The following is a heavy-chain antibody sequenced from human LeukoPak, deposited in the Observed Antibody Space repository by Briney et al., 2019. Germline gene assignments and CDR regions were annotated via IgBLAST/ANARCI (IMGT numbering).Heavy chain of an antibody. CDR2: TSTYNGNT. CDR1: GYTFTSYG. J-gene: IGHJ4*02. Sequence: ASVKVSCKASGYTFTSYGISWVRQAPGQGLEWMGWTSTYNGNTNYAQKLQGRVTMTTDTSTSTVYMELRSLRSDGTAVYYCARIMAVAGSCDYWGQGTLVTVYS. V-gene: IGHV1-18*01. CDR3: ARIMAVAGSCDY. D-gene: IGHD6-19*01.